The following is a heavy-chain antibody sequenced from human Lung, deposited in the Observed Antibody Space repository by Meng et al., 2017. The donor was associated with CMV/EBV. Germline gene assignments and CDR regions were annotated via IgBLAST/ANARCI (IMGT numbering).Heavy chain of an antibody. CDR3: ARDPPRPGYNFDS. J-gene: IGHJ4*02. D-gene: IGHD5-18*01. Sequence: SXAASGFTFSGYWMHWVRQAPGKGLVWVSRIKSDDSSISYADSVKGRFTISRDNAKNTLYLQMNSLRDEDTAVYYCARDPPRPGYNFDSWGQGTLVTVSS. V-gene: IGHV3-74*01. CDR1: GFTFSGYW. CDR2: IKSDDSSI.